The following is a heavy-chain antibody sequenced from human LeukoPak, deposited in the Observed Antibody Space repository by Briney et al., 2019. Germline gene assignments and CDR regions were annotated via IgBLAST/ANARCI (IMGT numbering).Heavy chain of an antibody. D-gene: IGHD3-10*01. V-gene: IGHV1-2*02. J-gene: IGHJ5*02. CDR2: INPNSGGT. CDR3: ARDALSGTNWFDP. CDR1: GHTFSDYF. Sequence: ASVKVSCKASGHTFSDYFRHWVRQAPGQGLDWMGWINPNSGGTHYAQKFRGRVTLTRDTSITTAYMELSGLRSDDTAVYYCARDALSGTNWFDPWGQGTLAIVSS.